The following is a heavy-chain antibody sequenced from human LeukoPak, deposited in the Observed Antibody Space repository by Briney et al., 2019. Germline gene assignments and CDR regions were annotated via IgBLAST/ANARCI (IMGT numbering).Heavy chain of an antibody. J-gene: IGHJ1*01. CDR1: GFTFSMSA. CDR2: ISGNGVST. D-gene: IGHD5-24*01. CDR3: VGDGRDGYNRYFHH. Sequence: PGGSLRLSCSASGFTFSMSAMHWVRQAPGKGLQYVSVISGNGVSTSYADSVSGIFTISRDNSKNTVYLQMSSLRAEDTAVYYCVGDGRDGYNRYFHHWGQGTLVTVSS. V-gene: IGHV3-64D*06.